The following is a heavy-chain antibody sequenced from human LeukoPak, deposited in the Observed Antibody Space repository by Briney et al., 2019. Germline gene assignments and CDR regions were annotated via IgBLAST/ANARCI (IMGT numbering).Heavy chain of an antibody. CDR2: ISIGGTYI. Sequence: GGSLRLSXAASGFTFSGYGMFWIRQAPGKGLEWISSISIGGTYIYYADSVKGRFTISRNNAKNSLYLQMNSLRADDTAVYYCAKSRSSWSDDTFDIWGQGTMVTVSS. CDR3: AKSRSSWSDDTFDI. J-gene: IGHJ3*02. V-gene: IGHV3-21*01. D-gene: IGHD6-13*01. CDR1: GFTFSGYG.